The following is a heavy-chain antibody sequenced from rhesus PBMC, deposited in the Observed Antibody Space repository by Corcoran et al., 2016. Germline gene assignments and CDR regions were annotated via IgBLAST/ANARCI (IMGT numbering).Heavy chain of an antibody. J-gene: IGHJ5-2*02. CDR2: IFGSGSRP. CDR3: ARHGGRVAAGGDSLDV. D-gene: IGHD6-13*01. Sequence: QVQLQESGPGLVKPLETLSLTCAVSSGSISSNYWSWIRQAPGKGLEWIGFIFGSGSRPTPNPSLKRRVTLSVDTSKNHRSLKLSSVTAADTAVYYCARHGGRVAAGGDSLDVWGRGVLVTVSS. CDR1: SGSISSNY. V-gene: IGHV4S11*01.